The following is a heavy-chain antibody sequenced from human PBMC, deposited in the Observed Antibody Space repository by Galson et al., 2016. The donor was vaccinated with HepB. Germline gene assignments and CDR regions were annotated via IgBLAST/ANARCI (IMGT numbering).Heavy chain of an antibody. D-gene: IGHD4-17*01. V-gene: IGHV1-3*01. CDR1: GYTLTLYA. Sequence: SVKVSCKASGYTLTLYAMHWVRQAPGQRLEWMGWINAGNGNTTYSQRFQGRVTITRDTSASTAYMELSGLRSEDTAVYFCAREDGDRREGYHVMDVWGQGTTVTVSS. J-gene: IGHJ6*02. CDR2: INAGNGNT. CDR3: AREDGDRREGYHVMDV.